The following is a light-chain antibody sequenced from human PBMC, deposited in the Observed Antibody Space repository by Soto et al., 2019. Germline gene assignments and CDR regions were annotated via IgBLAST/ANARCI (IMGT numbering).Light chain of an antibody. CDR1: QSVLYSSNNKNY. J-gene: IGKJ2*01. Sequence: DIVMTHSPDSLAVSLGERATINCKSSQSVLYSSNNKNYLAWYQQRPGQPPKLLIYWASTRESGVPDRFSGSGSGTDFTLTITSLQAEDVAVYYCQKYESTPPTFGQGTKLEIK. CDR2: WAS. CDR3: QKYESTPPT. V-gene: IGKV4-1*01.